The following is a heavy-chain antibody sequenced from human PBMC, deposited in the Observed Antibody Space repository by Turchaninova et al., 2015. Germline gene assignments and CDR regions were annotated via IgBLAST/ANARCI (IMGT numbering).Heavy chain of an antibody. V-gene: IGHV1-69*06. CDR3: ARSIVGVFAHAFDI. J-gene: IGHJ3*02. CDR2: IVPFFGTA. Sequence: QVQLVQSGAEVTKPGSSVKVSCTASGGTFSSYAISWLRQAPGQGLEWMGGIVPFFGTAKYVQELRGPDQIPLNKPTSAGYMGLCSLRSEDTAVDYWARSIVGVFAHAFDIWGQGTMVTVSS. D-gene: IGHD3-3*01. CDR1: GGTFSSYA.